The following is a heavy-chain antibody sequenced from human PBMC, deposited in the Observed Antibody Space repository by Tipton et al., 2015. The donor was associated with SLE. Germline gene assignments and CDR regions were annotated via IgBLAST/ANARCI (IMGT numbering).Heavy chain of an antibody. Sequence: LSLTCTVSGGSISSYYWSWIRQAPGKGLEWVSYISSSGSTIYYADSVKGRFTISRDNAKNSLYLQMNSLRAEDTAVYYCARAVGSSSSGDYWGQGTLVTVSS. V-gene: IGHV3-11*01. CDR1: GGSISSYY. CDR3: ARAVGSSSSGDY. D-gene: IGHD1-26*01. CDR2: ISSSGSTI. J-gene: IGHJ4*02.